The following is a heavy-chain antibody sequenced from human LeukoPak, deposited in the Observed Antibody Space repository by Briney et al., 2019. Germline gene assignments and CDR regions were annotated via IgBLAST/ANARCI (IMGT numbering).Heavy chain of an antibody. D-gene: IGHD5-24*01. CDR3: AKIVEMATRVGAFDI. V-gene: IGHV3-9*01. CDR2: IRWNSGSI. Sequence: PGGSLILSCSAPGYTFDDYARQWGRQAPGKGLEWVPGIRWNSGSIGYADSVKGRFTISRDNAKNSLYLQMNSLRAEDTALYYCAKIVEMATRVGAFDIWGQGTMVTVSS. CDR1: GYTFDDYA. J-gene: IGHJ3*02.